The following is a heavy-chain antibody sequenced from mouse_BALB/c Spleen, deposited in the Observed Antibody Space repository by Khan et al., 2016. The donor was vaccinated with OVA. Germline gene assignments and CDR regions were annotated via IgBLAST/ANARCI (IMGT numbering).Heavy chain of an antibody. CDR1: GYTFTNYG. CDR3: ARSASYWFFDV. V-gene: IGHV9-3-1*01. Sequence: QIQLVQSGPELKKPGETVKISCKASGYTFTNYGMNWVKQAPGKGLKWMGWIKTYTGVLTYADELKGRFAFSLETSANTAYLQINNLKNEEPATDFCARSASYWFFDVWGAGTTVTVSS. CDR2: IKTYTGVL. J-gene: IGHJ1*01. D-gene: IGHD6-1*01.